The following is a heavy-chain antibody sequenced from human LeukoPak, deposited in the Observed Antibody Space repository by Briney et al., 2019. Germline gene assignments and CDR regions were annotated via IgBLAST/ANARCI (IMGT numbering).Heavy chain of an antibody. J-gene: IGHJ4*02. CDR3: ARVDCSTSCYEFDY. Sequence: GGSLRLSCAASGFTFSDYYMSWIRQAPGKGLEWVSYIRSSGSTIYYADSVKGRFTISRDNAKNSLYLQMNSLRAEDTAVYYCARVDCSTSCYEFDYWGQGTLVTVSS. V-gene: IGHV3-11*04. CDR1: GFTFSDYY. CDR2: IRSSGSTI. D-gene: IGHD2-2*01.